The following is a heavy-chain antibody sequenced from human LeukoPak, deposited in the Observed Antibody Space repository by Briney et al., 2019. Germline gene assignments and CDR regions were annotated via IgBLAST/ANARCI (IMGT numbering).Heavy chain of an antibody. J-gene: IGHJ4*02. CDR2: IRYDGSNK. CDR3: AEDQGKAVPAANVFDY. CDR1: GFTFSSYG. Sequence: GGSLRLSCAASGFTFSSYGTHWVRQAPGKGLEWVAFIRYDGSNKYYADSVKGRFTISRDNSKNTLYLQMNSLRAEDTAVYYCAEDQGKAVPAANVFDYWGQGTLVTVSS. D-gene: IGHD2-2*01. V-gene: IGHV3-30*02.